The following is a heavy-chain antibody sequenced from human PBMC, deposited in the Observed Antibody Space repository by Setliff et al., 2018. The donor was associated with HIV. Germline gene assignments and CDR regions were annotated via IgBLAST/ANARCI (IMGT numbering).Heavy chain of an antibody. D-gene: IGHD3-10*01. CDR3: AREGWSTMVRGVIPYGNYFDY. CDR2: INHSGKT. J-gene: IGHJ4*02. V-gene: IGHV4-34*01. CDR1: GGSFSGYY. Sequence: PSETLSLTCAVYGGSFSGYYWTWIRQPPGKGLEWIGDINHSGKTNYNRSLKSRVTISLDTSKNQFSLRLASVTAADTAVYYCAREGWSTMVRGVIPYGNYFDYWGQGTLVTVSS.